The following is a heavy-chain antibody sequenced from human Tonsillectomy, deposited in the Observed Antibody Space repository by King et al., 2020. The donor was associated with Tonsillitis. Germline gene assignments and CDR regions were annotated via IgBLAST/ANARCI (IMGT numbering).Heavy chain of an antibody. CDR3: ARTSEAAYRDF. CDR1: GGSISGYY. D-gene: IGHD6-13*01. J-gene: IGHJ4*02. Sequence: VQLQESGPGLVKPSETLSLTCSVSGGSISGYYWSWIRQPPGKGLEWIGYIYYSGITNYNPSLKSRVTISGDTSKDQFSLKVTSVTAADTAVYYCARTSEAAYRDFWGQGTLVTVFS. V-gene: IGHV4-59*01. CDR2: IYYSGIT.